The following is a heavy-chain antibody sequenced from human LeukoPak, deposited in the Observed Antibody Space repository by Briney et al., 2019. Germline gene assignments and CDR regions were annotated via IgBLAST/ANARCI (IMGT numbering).Heavy chain of an antibody. CDR3: ARANAGYSYGHDAFDI. CDR1: GGSISSGSYY. V-gene: IGHV4-61*02. J-gene: IGHJ3*02. CDR2: IYTSGST. Sequence: SQTLSLTCTVSGGSISSGSYYWSWIRQPAGKGLEWIGRIYTSGSTNYNPSLKSRVTISVDTSKNQFSLKLSSVTAADTAVYYCARANAGYSYGHDAFDIWGQGTMVTVSS. D-gene: IGHD5-18*01.